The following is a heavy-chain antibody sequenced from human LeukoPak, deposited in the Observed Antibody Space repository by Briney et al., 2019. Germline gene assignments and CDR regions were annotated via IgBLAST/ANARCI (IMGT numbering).Heavy chain of an antibody. D-gene: IGHD3-3*01. J-gene: IGHJ4*02. V-gene: IGHV3-23*01. CDR1: GFTFSSYA. Sequence: GGSLRLSCAASGFTFSSYAMSWVRQAPGKGLEWVSAISGSGGSTYYADSVKGRFTISRDNSKNTLYLQMNSLRAEDTAVYYCARDRGNYDFWSGYPYYFDYWGQGTLVTVSS. CDR2: ISGSGGST. CDR3: ARDRGNYDFWSGYPYYFDY.